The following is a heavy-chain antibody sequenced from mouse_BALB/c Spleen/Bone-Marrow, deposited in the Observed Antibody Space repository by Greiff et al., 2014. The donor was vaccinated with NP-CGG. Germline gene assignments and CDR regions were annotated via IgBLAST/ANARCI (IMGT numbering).Heavy chain of an antibody. CDR1: GYTVTSYC. CDR3: ASYDGSYFDV. CDR2: IYPGNVNT. V-gene: IGHV1S56*01. Sequence: QVQLKQSGPELVKPGASVRISCKASGYTVTSYCIHWVKQRPGQGLEWIGWIYPGNVNTKYNEKFKGKATLTADKSSSTAYMQLSSLTSEDSAVYFCASYDGSYFDVWGAGTTVTVAS. D-gene: IGHD2-3*01. J-gene: IGHJ1*01.